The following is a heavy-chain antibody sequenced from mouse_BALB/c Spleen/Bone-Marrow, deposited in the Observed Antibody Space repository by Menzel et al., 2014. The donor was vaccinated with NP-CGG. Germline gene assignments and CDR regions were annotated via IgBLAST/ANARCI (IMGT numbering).Heavy chain of an antibody. V-gene: IGHV7-3*02. CDR3: ARDRNYGSSWYFDV. J-gene: IGHJ1*01. Sequence: EVKLMESGGGLVQPGGSLRLSCAPSGFTFTDYYMSWVRQPPGKALEWLGFIRNKANGYTTEYSASVKGRFTISRDNSQSILYLQMNTLRAEDSATYYCARDRNYGSSWYFDVWGAGTAVTVSS. D-gene: IGHD1-1*01. CDR1: GFTFTDYY. CDR2: IRNKANGYTT.